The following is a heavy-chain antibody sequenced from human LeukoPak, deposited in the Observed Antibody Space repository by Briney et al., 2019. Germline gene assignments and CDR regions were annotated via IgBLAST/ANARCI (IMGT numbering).Heavy chain of an antibody. J-gene: IGHJ4*02. CDR2: VSVSSGTI. CDR1: GFTFSSYW. CDR3: ARDHLWSFDY. Sequence: GGSLRLSCAAPGFTFSSYWMSWVRQAPGKGLEYISYVSVSSGTISYADSVRGRFTISRDDAKNSLYLQMNSLRDEDTAVYYCARDHLWSFDYWGQGTLVTVSS. D-gene: IGHD2-21*01. V-gene: IGHV3-48*02.